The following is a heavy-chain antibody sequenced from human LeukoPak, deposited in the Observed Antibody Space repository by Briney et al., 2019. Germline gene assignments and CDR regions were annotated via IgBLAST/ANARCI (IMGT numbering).Heavy chain of an antibody. V-gene: IGHV1-69*13. Sequence: SVKVSCKASGGTFNTFSTYAISWVRQAPGQGLEWMGGIVPFFGTTNYAQKFQGRVTITADESTSTAYMELSSLRSEDTAMYYCARPTTVTLSQDAFDVWGQGTIVTVSS. CDR3: ARPTTVTLSQDAFDV. CDR1: GGTFNTFSTYA. J-gene: IGHJ3*01. D-gene: IGHD4-17*01. CDR2: IVPFFGTT.